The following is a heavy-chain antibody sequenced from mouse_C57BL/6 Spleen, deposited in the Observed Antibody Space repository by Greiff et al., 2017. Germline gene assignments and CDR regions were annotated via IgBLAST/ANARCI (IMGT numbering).Heavy chain of an antibody. D-gene: IGHD1-1*01. V-gene: IGHV2-4*01. CDR2: IWSGGST. J-gene: IGHJ4*01. CDR3: AKPNYYGSSYQGAMDY. Sequence: VQLQQSGPGLVQPSQSLSITCTVSGFSLTSYGVHWVRQPPGKGLEWLGVIWSGGSTDYNAAFISRLSISKDNSKSQVFFKMNSLQADDTAIYYCAKPNYYGSSYQGAMDYWGQGTSVTVSS. CDR1: GFSLTSYG.